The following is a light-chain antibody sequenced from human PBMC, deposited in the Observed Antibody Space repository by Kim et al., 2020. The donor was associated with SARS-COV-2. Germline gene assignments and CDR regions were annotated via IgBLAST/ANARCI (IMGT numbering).Light chain of an antibody. CDR2: GAS. V-gene: IGKV3-20*01. J-gene: IGKJ4*01. Sequence: TLSLTPGERANLSGRVSQSINSNYLAWYQKKAGQAPRLLIYGASNRATGIPDRFSGSGSGTDFTLTISRLEPEDFAVYYCQQFGRAFGGGTKLEI. CDR3: QQFGRA. CDR1: QSINSNY.